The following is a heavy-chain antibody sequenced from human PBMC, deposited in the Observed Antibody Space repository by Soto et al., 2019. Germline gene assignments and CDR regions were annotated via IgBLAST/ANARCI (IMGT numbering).Heavy chain of an antibody. V-gene: IGHV5-51*01. CDR3: ARLVSGVGQNYYYYGMDV. D-gene: IGHD3-10*01. Sequence: GESLKISCKGSGYSFTSYWIGWVRQMPGKGLDWMLFIYPGDSDTRFSPSFQGQVTISADKSISTACLQWSSLKASDTAMYYFARLVSGVGQNYYYYGMDVWGQGTTVTVSS. J-gene: IGHJ6*02. CDR2: IYPGDSDT. CDR1: GYSFTSYW.